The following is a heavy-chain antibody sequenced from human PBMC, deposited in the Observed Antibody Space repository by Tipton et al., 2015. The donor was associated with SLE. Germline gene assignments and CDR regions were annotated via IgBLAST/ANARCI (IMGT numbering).Heavy chain of an antibody. D-gene: IGHD3-10*01. CDR1: GYSISSGYY. J-gene: IGHJ4*02. Sequence: GLVKPSETLSLTCVVSGYSISSGYYWGWIRQPPGKGLEWIGNIYPSGSTYYNPSLKSRITISVDTSKNQFSLKLSSVTAADTAVYYCASDTYGSGWLDYWGQGTLVTVSS. V-gene: IGHV4-38-2*01. CDR2: IYPSGST. CDR3: ASDTYGSGWLDY.